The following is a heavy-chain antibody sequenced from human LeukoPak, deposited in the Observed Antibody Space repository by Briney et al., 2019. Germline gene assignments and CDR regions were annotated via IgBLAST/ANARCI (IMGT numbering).Heavy chain of an antibody. J-gene: IGHJ4*02. Sequence: GSLRLSCAASGFTFSSYAMHWVRQAPGKGLEWVAVISYDGSNKYYADSVKGRFTISRDNSKNTLYLQMNSLRAEDTAVYYCARACSGSYYAYFDYWGQGTLVTVSS. V-gene: IGHV3-30-3*01. CDR3: ARACSGSYYAYFDY. CDR1: GFTFSSYA. CDR2: ISYDGSNK. D-gene: IGHD3-10*02.